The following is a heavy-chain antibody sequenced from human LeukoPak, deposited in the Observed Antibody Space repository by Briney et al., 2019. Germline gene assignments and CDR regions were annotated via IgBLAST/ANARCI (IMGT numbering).Heavy chain of an antibody. Sequence: ASVKVSCKASGYTFTDYSVTWVRQAPGQGLEWMGWITGFRGNTNYAQKFQGRVTMTTDTSTTTAYMELRSLRSDDTAVYYCARDVEYWGYFDYWGQGTLVTVSS. CDR2: ITGFRGNT. V-gene: IGHV1-18*01. J-gene: IGHJ4*02. CDR3: ARDVEYWGYFDY. CDR1: GYTFTDYS. D-gene: IGHD7-27*01.